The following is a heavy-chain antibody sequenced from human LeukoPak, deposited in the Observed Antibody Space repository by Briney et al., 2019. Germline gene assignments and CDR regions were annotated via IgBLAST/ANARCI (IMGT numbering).Heavy chain of an antibody. CDR2: ISGSGGST. CDR1: GFTFSTYA. Sequence: QPGGSLRLSCADSGFTFSTYAMRWVRQAPGKGVEWVSAISGSGGSTYHADSVKGRFTISRDNSKNTLYLQMNSLRAEDTAVYYCAKDLQWGDYYYGMDVWGQGTTVTVSS. CDR3: AKDLQWGDYYYGMDV. V-gene: IGHV3-23*01. D-gene: IGHD1-26*01. J-gene: IGHJ6*02.